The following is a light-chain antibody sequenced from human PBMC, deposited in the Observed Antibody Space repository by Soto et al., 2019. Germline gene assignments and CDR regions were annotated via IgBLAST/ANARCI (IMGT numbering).Light chain of an antibody. CDR2: ATS. CDR1: QTIDTH. V-gene: IGKV1-8*01. CDR3: QQYYSHPQT. Sequence: AIQMTQSPSSFSASVGDRVTITCRASQTIDTHLAWYQQKPGKAPNLLIYATSTLESGVPSRFSGSGSGTDFTLTINSLHSEDFATYYCQQYYSHPQTFGQGTKVDIK. J-gene: IGKJ2*01.